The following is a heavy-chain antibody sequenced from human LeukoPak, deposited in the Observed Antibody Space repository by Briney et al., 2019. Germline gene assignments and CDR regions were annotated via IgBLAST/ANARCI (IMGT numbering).Heavy chain of an antibody. Sequence: PSETLSLTCTVSGGSISSGSYYWSWIRQPAGKGLEWIGRIYTSGSTNYNPSLKSRVTISVDTSKNQFSLKLSSVTAADTAVYYCARDHFGDYDYWGQGTLVTVSS. D-gene: IGHD4-17*01. V-gene: IGHV4-61*02. J-gene: IGHJ4*02. CDR3: ARDHFGDYDY. CDR2: IYTSGST. CDR1: GGSISSGSYY.